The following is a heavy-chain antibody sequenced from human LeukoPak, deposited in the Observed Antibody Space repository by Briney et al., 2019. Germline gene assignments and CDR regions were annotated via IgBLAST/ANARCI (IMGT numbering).Heavy chain of an antibody. D-gene: IGHD4-23*01. CDR3: ARDVTYHGGDWFDP. Sequence: GGSLRLSCAASEFTFSSYSMSWVRQAPGNGREWVSYISSTASSIYYADSVKVRFTISRDNAKNSLYLQMNSLRAEDTAVYYCARDVTYHGGDWFDPWGQGTLVTVSS. CDR2: ISSTASSI. J-gene: IGHJ5*02. V-gene: IGHV3-48*04. CDR1: EFTFSSYS.